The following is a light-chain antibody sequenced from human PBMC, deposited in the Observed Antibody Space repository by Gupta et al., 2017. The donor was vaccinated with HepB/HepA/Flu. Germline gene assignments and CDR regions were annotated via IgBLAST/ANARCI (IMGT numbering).Light chain of an antibody. V-gene: IGKV1-5*03. Sequence: DIQMTQSPSTLSASVGDRVTITCRASQSIRSWLAWYQQKPGKAPKLLIYKASSLESGVPSRFSGSGSGTEFTLTISSLQPDDFATYYCQQYNRYQRITFGGGTKVEIK. CDR3: QQYNRYQRIT. J-gene: IGKJ4*01. CDR1: QSIRSW. CDR2: KAS.